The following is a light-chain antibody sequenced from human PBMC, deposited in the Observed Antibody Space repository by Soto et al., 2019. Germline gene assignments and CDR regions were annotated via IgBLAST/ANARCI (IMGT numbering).Light chain of an antibody. CDR3: QQYENYWT. J-gene: IGKJ1*01. CDR2: KAS. Sequence: DIQMTHSPSSLSASVGDRVTITCRGSQGISSWLAWYQQKPGKAPRLLIYKASSLASGVPSRFSGSGSGTEFTLTISSLQPEDFGIYYCQQYENYWTFGQGTKVDIK. V-gene: IGKV1-5*03. CDR1: QGISSW.